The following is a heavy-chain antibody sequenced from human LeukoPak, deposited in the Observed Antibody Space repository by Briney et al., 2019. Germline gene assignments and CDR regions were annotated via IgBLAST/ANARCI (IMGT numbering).Heavy chain of an antibody. CDR3: AKLGYSSGWYVDY. J-gene: IGHJ4*02. CDR1: GLIVSTNY. CDR2: IYSGGGT. Sequence: GGSLRLSCAVSGLIVSTNYMSWVRQAPGKGLEWVSVIYSGGGTYYADSVRGRFTISRGNSKSTLYLQMNSLRAEDTAVYYCAKLGYSSGWYVDYWGQGTLVTVSS. V-gene: IGHV3-53*01. D-gene: IGHD6-19*01.